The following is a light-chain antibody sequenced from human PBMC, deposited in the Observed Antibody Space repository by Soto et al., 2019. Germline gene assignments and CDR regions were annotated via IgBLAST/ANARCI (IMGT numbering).Light chain of an antibody. J-gene: IGKJ3*01. Sequence: IQLTQSPSSLSASVGDRGTITCRASQGISSFLAWYQQKPGKAPKLLLYGASTLQSGVPSRFSGSGSGTDFTLTIGSLQPEDFATYYCQQLNSFPIPFGPGTNVDIK. CDR3: QQLNSFPIP. CDR2: GAS. CDR1: QGISSF. V-gene: IGKV1-9*01.